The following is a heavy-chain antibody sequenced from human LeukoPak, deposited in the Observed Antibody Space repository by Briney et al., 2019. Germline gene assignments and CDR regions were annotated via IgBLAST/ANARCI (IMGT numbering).Heavy chain of an antibody. V-gene: IGHV3-7*01. Sequence: GGSLRLSCAASGFTFSSYWMSWVRQAPGKGLEWVANIKQDGSEKYYVDSVKGRFTISRDNAKNSLYLQMNSLRAEDTAVYYCARGGYCSGGSCPIKNWFDPWGQGTLVTVSS. CDR2: IKQDGSEK. J-gene: IGHJ5*02. CDR1: GFTFSSYW. D-gene: IGHD2-15*01. CDR3: ARGGYCSGGSCPIKNWFDP.